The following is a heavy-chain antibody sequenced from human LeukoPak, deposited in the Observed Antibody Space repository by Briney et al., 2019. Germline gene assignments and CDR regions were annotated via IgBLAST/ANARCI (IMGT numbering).Heavy chain of an antibody. J-gene: IGHJ3*02. CDR1: GFTFTNYA. V-gene: IGHV3-23*01. D-gene: IGHD3-10*01. CDR3: ARAVWFGELSRFDAFDI. Sequence: GGSLRLACAASGFTFTNYAINWVRQAPGKGLEWVSVISGSGGSTYYADSVKGRFTISRDNSMNTLYLQMSSLRAEDTAVYYCARAVWFGELSRFDAFDIWGQGTMVTVSS. CDR2: ISGSGGST.